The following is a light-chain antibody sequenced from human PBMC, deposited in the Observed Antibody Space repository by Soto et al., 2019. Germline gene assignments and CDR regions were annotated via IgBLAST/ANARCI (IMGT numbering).Light chain of an antibody. V-gene: IGLV1-40*01. Sequence: QSVLTQPTSVSGAPGQRVTISCTGSSSNIGADYDVHWYQHLPGAAPKLLIFGNFNRPSGVPDRFSGSKSVASAFLGITGLQAEDEADYYCQAFDSTLSGWVFGGGTKLTVL. CDR3: QAFDSTLSGWV. CDR2: GNF. CDR1: SSNIGADYD. J-gene: IGLJ3*02.